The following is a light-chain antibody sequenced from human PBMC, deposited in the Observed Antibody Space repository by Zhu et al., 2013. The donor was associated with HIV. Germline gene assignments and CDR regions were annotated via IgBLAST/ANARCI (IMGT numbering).Light chain of an antibody. Sequence: QSVLTQPPSASGTPGQRVTISCSGNSSNIGSNTVNWYQQLPGTAPKLLIYSNDKRPSRVPDRFSGSKSGTSASLAISGLQSEDEADYYCAAWDGSLNVGVFGGGTKLTVL. V-gene: IGLV1-44*01. CDR2: SND. CDR3: AAWDGSLNVGV. CDR1: SSNIGSNT. J-gene: IGLJ3*02.